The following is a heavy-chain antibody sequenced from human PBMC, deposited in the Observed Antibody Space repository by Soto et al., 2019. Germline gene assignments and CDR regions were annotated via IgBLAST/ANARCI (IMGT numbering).Heavy chain of an antibody. Sequence: QVQLVQSGAEVKKPGSSVKVSCKASGGTFSTYAINWVRQAPGQGLEWMGGIIPIFGTANYAHKFQGRVTITADKSTSTAYMELNSLRSEDTAVYYCARDQDDYDFWSGSYWFDPWGQGTLVTVSS. CDR1: GGTFSTYA. J-gene: IGHJ5*02. D-gene: IGHD3-3*01. CDR3: ARDQDDYDFWSGSYWFDP. CDR2: IIPIFGTA. V-gene: IGHV1-69*06.